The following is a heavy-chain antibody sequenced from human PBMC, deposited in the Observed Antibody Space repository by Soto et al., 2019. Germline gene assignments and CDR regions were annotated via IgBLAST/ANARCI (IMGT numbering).Heavy chain of an antibody. V-gene: IGHV4-30-2*01. CDR2: IYHSGST. D-gene: IGHD5-12*01. CDR1: GGSISSGGYS. Sequence: QLQLQESGSGLVKPSQTLSLTCAVSGGSISSGGYSWSWLRQPPGKGLEWIGYIYHSGSTYYNPSLKSRVTISVDRSKNQFSLKLSSVTAADTAVYYCARAYEGIDYWGQGTLVTVSS. CDR3: ARAYEGIDY. J-gene: IGHJ4*02.